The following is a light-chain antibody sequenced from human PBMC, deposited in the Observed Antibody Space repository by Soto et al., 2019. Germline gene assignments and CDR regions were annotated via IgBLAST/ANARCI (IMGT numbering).Light chain of an antibody. J-gene: IGKJ1*01. CDR2: GAS. CDR1: QSVSGSY. V-gene: IGKV3-20*01. Sequence: TLSCRASQSVSGSYLAWYQHRPGQAPRLLIFGASSRATGIPDRFSGTGSGTDFTLTISRLEPEDFAVYYCQQYGNSPWTFGQGTKVDIK. CDR3: QQYGNSPWT.